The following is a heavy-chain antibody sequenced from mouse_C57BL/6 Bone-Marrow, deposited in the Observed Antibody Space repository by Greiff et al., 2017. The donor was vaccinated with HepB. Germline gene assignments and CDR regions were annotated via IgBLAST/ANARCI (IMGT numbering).Heavy chain of an antibody. D-gene: IGHD1-1*01. CDR2: IYPGSGST. CDR3: ARLATVVAEDY. Sequence: VQLQQPGAELVKPGASVKMSCKASGYTFTSYWITWVKQRPGQGLEWIGDIYPGSGSTNYNEKFKSKATLTADKSSSTAYMQLSSLTSEDSAVYFCARLATVVAEDYWGQGTTLTVSS. CDR1: GYTFTSYW. J-gene: IGHJ2*01. V-gene: IGHV1-55*01.